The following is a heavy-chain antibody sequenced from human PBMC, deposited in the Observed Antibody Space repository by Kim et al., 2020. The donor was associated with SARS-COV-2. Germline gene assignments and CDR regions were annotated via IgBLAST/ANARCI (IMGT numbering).Heavy chain of an antibody. CDR3: ARDHEPLRYVGYGRYYYYGMDV. Sequence: GGSLRLSCAASVFTFSSYGMHWVRQAPGKGLEWVAVIWDDGSNKYYADSVKGRFTISRDNSKNTLYLQMNSLRAEDTAVYYCARDHEPLRYVGYGRYYYYGMDVWGQGTTVTVSS. D-gene: IGHD3-9*01. J-gene: IGHJ6*02. CDR1: VFTFSSYG. CDR2: IWDDGSNK. V-gene: IGHV3-33*01.